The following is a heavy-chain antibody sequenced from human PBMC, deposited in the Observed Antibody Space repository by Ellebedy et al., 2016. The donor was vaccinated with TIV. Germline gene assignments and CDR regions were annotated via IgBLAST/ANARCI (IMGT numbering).Heavy chain of an antibody. CDR1: GYTFTSYS. J-gene: IGHJ4*02. Sequence: ASVKVSCKASGYTFTSYSMRWVRQAPGQGLEWMGIINPSGGSTNYAQKFQGRLTMTRDTSTSTVYMELSSLRSEDTAVYYRARDLSMRRITMVRGVIGYWGQGTLVTVSS. D-gene: IGHD3-10*01. V-gene: IGHV1-46*01. CDR3: ARDLSMRRITMVRGVIGY. CDR2: INPSGGST.